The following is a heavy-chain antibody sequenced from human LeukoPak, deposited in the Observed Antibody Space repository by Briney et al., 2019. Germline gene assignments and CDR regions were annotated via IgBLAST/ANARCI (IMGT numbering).Heavy chain of an antibody. Sequence: GGSLRLSCAASGFTFSDYYMSWIRQAPGKGLEWVSYVSGSGSPVYYADSVKGRFTVSRYNAKNSLYLQMNSLRAEDTAVYYCARTIVVVNLAAFDIWGQGTMVTVSS. V-gene: IGHV3-11*01. CDR2: VSGSGSPV. D-gene: IGHD2-21*01. CDR3: ARTIVVVNLAAFDI. CDR1: GFTFSDYY. J-gene: IGHJ3*02.